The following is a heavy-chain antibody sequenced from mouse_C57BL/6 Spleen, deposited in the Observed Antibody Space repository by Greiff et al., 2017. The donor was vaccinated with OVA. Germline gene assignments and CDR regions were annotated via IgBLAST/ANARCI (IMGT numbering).Heavy chain of an antibody. CDR1: GYTFTSYW. CDR2: IDPSDSYT. J-gene: IGHJ2*01. Sequence: VQLQQPGAELVKPGASVKLSCKASGYTFTSYWMQWVKQRPGQGLEWIGEIDPSDSYTNYNQKFKGKATLTVDTSSSTAYMQLSSLTSEDSAVYYCARGDWDDDYWGQGTTLTVSS. V-gene: IGHV1-50*01. CDR3: ARGDWDDDY. D-gene: IGHD4-1*01.